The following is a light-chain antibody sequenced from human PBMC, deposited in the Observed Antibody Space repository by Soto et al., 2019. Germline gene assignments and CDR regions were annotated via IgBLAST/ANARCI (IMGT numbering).Light chain of an antibody. CDR2: AAS. CDR1: QSISSW. V-gene: IGKV1-39*01. Sequence: DIRKTQSPSTLSASVGDRVTITCLASQSISSWLAWYQQKPGKAPNPLVYAASSLQSGVPSRFTGSGSGTDFTLTISSLQPEDFATSFCQQSYTTPITFGQRTRLEI. CDR3: QQSYTTPIT. J-gene: IGKJ5*01.